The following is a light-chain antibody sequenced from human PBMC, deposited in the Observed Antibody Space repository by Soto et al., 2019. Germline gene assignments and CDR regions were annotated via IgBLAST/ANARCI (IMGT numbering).Light chain of an antibody. CDR2: LGS. J-gene: IGKJ5*01. CDR3: MQAVHPPHT. V-gene: IGKV2-28*01. Sequence: DIVMTQSPLSLPVTPGEPASISCRSSQSLLHSNGYNYLDWYLQKPGQSPQLLIYLGSNRASGVPDRFSGSGSGTDFTLKTSRVESEDVGVYYCMQAVHPPHTFSQGKRLEIK. CDR1: QSLLHSNGYNY.